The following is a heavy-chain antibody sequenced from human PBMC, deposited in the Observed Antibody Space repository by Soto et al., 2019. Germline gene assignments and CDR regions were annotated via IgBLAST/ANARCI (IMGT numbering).Heavy chain of an antibody. V-gene: IGHV4-39*07. J-gene: IGHJ4*02. D-gene: IGHD1-26*01. CDR2: IYYSGST. CDR3: ARGLITGSQYSGGWYYFDS. CDR1: GDSISTNAYY. Sequence: SETLSLTCSVSGDSISTNAYYWTWIRQPPGKGLEWIGSIYYSGSTYYNPSLKSRVTISVNTSKNQFSLKLTSVTAADTAVYYCARGLITGSQYSGGWYYFDSWGQGTQVTVSS.